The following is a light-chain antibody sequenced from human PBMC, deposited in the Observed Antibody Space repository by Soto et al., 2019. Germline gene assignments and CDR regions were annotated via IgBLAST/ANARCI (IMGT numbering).Light chain of an antibody. CDR2: GAS. V-gene: IGKV3-15*01. Sequence: EVVLTQSPATLSVSPGERAIVSCRASQNVNTNLAWYQQKPGQVPRLLIYGASTGATDTPARFSGSGSGTEFNLTITSLQSEDFAVYYCQQYNNWPITFGQGTRLEIK. J-gene: IGKJ5*01. CDR1: QNVNTN. CDR3: QQYNNWPIT.